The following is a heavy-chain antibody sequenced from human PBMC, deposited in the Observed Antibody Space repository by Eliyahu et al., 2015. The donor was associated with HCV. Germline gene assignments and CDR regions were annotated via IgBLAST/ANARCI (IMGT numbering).Heavy chain of an antibody. Sequence: EVQLVESGGGLVQPGGSLRLSCAASGFTFSSYWMSWVRQAPGKGLEWVANIKQXGSEKYYVDSVKGRFTISRDNAKNSLYLQMNSLRAEDTAVYYCAREEGYCSGGSCYPDYWGQGTLVTVSS. D-gene: IGHD2-15*01. CDR2: IKQXGSEK. V-gene: IGHV3-7*01. CDR3: AREEGYCSGGSCYPDY. CDR1: GFTFSSYW. J-gene: IGHJ4*02.